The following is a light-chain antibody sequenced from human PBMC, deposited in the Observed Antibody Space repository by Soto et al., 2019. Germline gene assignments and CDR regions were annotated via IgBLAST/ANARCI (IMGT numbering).Light chain of an antibody. J-gene: IGKJ1*01. V-gene: IGKV1-5*03. CDR3: QQYNSQWT. Sequence: DIQMTQSPSSLSASVGDRATITCRASQSISSWLAWYQQKPWRAPKLLIYKASSLESGVPSRFSGSGSGTEFTLTISSLQPDDFATYYCQQYNSQWTFGQGTTVDIK. CDR1: QSISSW. CDR2: KAS.